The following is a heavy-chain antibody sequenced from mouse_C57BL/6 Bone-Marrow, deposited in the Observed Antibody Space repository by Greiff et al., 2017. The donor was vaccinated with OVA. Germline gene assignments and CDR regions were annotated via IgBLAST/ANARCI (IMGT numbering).Heavy chain of an antibody. CDR2: IWSGGST. Sequence: VQGVESGPGLVQPSQSLSITCTVSGFSLTSYGVHWVRQPPGKGLEWLGVIWSGGSTDYNAAFISRLSISKDNSKSQVFFKMNSLQADDTAIYYCAKKGGSSGPYYYAMDYWGQGTSVTVSS. V-gene: IGHV2-4*01. CDR1: GFSLTSYG. D-gene: IGHD3-2*02. CDR3: AKKGGSSGPYYYAMDY. J-gene: IGHJ4*01.